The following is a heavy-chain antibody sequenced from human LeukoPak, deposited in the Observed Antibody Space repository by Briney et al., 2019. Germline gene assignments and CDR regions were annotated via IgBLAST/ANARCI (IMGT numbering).Heavy chain of an antibody. CDR2: ISSSSSYI. Sequence: PGGSLRLSCAASGFTFSSYSMNWVRQAPGKGLEWVSSISSSSSYIYYADSVKGRFTISRDNSKNTLHLQMNSLRAEDTAVYYCACTYGGLNYFEFWGQGTLVTVSS. CDR1: GFTFSSYS. D-gene: IGHD4-23*01. J-gene: IGHJ4*02. CDR3: ACTYGGLNYFEF. V-gene: IGHV3-21*01.